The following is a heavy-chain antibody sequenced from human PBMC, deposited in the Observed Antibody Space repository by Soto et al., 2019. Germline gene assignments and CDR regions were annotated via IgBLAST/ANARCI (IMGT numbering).Heavy chain of an antibody. Sequence: GGSLRLSCAASGFTFSSYWMSWVRQAPGKGLEWVANIKQDGSEKYYVDSVKGRFTISRDNAKNSLYLQMNSLRAEDTAVYYCARDLTVTTPDYYYYYGMDAWGQGTTVTVSS. CDR3: ARDLTVTTPDYYYYYGMDA. D-gene: IGHD4-17*01. CDR2: IKQDGSEK. J-gene: IGHJ6*02. CDR1: GFTFSSYW. V-gene: IGHV3-7*03.